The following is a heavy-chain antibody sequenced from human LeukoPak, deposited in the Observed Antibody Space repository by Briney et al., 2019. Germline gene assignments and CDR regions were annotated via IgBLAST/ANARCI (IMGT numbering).Heavy chain of an antibody. CDR1: GGSISGYY. D-gene: IGHD2-21*02. J-gene: IGHJ3*02. Sequence: PSETLSLTCTVSGGSISGYYWSWIRQSPGKRLEWIGYIYYSGSTNYNPSLKSRVTISVDTSKNQFSLKLSSVTAADTAVYYCARDPTSSYCGGDCYAFDIWGQGTMVTVSS. CDR2: IYYSGST. CDR3: ARDPTSSYCGGDCYAFDI. V-gene: IGHV4-59*01.